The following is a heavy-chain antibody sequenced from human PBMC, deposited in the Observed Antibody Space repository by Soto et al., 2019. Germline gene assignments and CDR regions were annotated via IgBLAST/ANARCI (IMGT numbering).Heavy chain of an antibody. Sequence: PSETLSLTCAVSGYSISSGYYWGWIRQPPGKGLEWIGSIYHSGSTYYNPSLKSRVTISVDTSKNQFSLKLSSVTAADTAVYYCARDVGPVTIFGEALSGYFDFWGQGTLVTVSS. V-gene: IGHV4-38-2*02. J-gene: IGHJ4*02. CDR2: IYHSGST. D-gene: IGHD3-3*01. CDR3: ARDVGPVTIFGEALSGYFDF. CDR1: GYSISSGYY.